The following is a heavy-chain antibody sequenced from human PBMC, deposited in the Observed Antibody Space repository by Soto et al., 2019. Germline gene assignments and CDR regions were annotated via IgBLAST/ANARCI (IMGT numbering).Heavy chain of an antibody. Sequence: QITLKESGPTLVKPTQTLTLTCTFSGFSLSTGVVGVGWIRQPPGEALEWLALIYWDNDTRYSPSLKSRLTITKDASKNQVVLTMTNMDPVDTATYYCAHSRCGGDCLQAYSSHYYYGMDVWGQGTTVTVSS. V-gene: IGHV2-5*02. D-gene: IGHD2-21*02. CDR2: IYWDNDT. CDR3: AHSRCGGDCLQAYSSHYYYGMDV. J-gene: IGHJ6*02. CDR1: GFSLSTGVVG.